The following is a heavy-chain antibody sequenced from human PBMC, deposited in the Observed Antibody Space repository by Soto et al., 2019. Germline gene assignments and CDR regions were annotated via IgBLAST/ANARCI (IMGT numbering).Heavy chain of an antibody. J-gene: IGHJ6*02. Sequence: ASVKVSCKASGGTFSSYAISWVRQAPGQGLEWMGGIIPIFGTANYAQKFQGRVTITADESTSTAYMELSSLRSEDTAVYYCARGKNYYYGMDVWGQGTTVTVSS. CDR2: IIPIFGTA. V-gene: IGHV1-69*13. CDR3: ARGKNYYYGMDV. CDR1: GGTFSSYA.